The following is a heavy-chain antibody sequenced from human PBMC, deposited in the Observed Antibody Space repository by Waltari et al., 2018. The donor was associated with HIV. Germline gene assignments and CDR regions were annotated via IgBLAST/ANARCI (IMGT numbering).Heavy chain of an antibody. CDR3: ARTIFGVMITSDFFYGMDV. CDR1: GFIFGDYA. D-gene: IGHD3-3*01. J-gene: IGHJ6*02. V-gene: IGHV3-30-3*01. Sequence: QEQQVESGGGVAQPGRSLRLSCSASGFIFGDYAMHWVRQAPGKGLEWVGLISFDGNNAYYADSVKGRFTISRDNSKNTMSLQMNSLRSDDTALYYCARTIFGVMITSDFFYGMDVWGQGTTVTVS. CDR2: ISFDGNNA.